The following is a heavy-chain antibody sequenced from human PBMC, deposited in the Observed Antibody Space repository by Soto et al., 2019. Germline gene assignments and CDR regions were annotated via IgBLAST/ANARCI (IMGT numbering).Heavy chain of an antibody. Sequence: GGSLRLSCAASGFTFSIYSMNWVRQAPGKGLEWVSYISSSSSTIYYADSVKGRFTISRDNAKNSLYLQMNSLRDEDTAVYYCASRGYYDSSGYKYFQHWGQGTLVTVSS. CDR1: GFTFSIYS. J-gene: IGHJ1*01. CDR2: ISSSSSTI. V-gene: IGHV3-48*02. CDR3: ASRGYYDSSGYKYFQH. D-gene: IGHD3-22*01.